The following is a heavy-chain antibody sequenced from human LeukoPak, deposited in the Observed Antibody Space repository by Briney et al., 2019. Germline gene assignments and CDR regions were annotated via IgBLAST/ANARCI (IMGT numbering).Heavy chain of an antibody. D-gene: IGHD6-13*01. Sequence: PGRSLRLSCAASGFTFSSYAMHWVRQAPGKGLEWVAVISYDGSNKYYADSVKGRFTISRDNSKNTLYLQMNSLRAEDTAVYYCAREVLGIAAAGYDYWGQGTLVTVSS. J-gene: IGHJ4*02. V-gene: IGHV3-30-3*01. CDR1: GFTFSSYA. CDR3: AREVLGIAAAGYDY. CDR2: ISYDGSNK.